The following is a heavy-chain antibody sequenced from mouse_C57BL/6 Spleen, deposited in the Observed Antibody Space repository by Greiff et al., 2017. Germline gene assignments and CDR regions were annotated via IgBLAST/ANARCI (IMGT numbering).Heavy chain of an antibody. D-gene: IGHD2-12*01. CDR1: GYTFTSYW. Sequence: QVQLQQPGAELVKPGASVKLSCKASGYTFTSYWMHWVKQRPGQGLEWIGMIHPNSGSTNYNEKFKSKATLTVDKSSSTAYMQLSSLTSEDSAVYCCERDYYSYYFDDWGQGTTLTVSS. V-gene: IGHV1-64*01. CDR2: IHPNSGST. J-gene: IGHJ2*01. CDR3: ERDYYSYYFDD.